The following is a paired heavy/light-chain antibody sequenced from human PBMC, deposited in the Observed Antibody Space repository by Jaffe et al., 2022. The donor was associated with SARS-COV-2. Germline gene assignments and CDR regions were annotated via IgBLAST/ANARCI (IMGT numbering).Heavy chain of an antibody. V-gene: IGHV3-53*02. Sequence: EVQLMETGGGLIQPGGSLRLSCAVSGSTVSNNYMSWVRQAPGKGLEWVSFIYSVGSTYYADSVKGRFTISRDNSKNTLYLQMNSLRAEDTAVYYCASSFKNPTFDYWGQGTLVIVSS. D-gene: IGHD2-15*01. CDR2: IYSVGST. J-gene: IGHJ4*02. CDR1: GSTVSNNY. CDR3: ASSFKNPTFDY.
Light chain of an antibody. CDR2: YAS. Sequence: EIVLTQSPDFQSVTPKQKVTITCRASQNIHSNLHWYQQKPDQSPKVLIKYASQSFSGVPSRFSGSGSGTDFTLTISSLEPEDAATYYCHQSSSLPFTFGPGTKVDIK. J-gene: IGKJ3*01. CDR1: QNIHSN. V-gene: IGKV6-21*01. CDR3: HQSSSLPFT.